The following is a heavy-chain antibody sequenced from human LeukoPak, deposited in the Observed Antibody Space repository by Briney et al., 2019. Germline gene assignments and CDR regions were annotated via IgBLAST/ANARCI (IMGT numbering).Heavy chain of an antibody. CDR1: GFTFSNYA. J-gene: IGHJ4*02. CDR3: AKWGDYDVLAGYYDPDY. V-gene: IGHV3-23*01. Sequence: GASLRLSCVASGFTFSNYAMSGVRQAPGKGLEWVSAITGSGGITYYADSVKGRFTISRDNSKNTLYLQMNSLRAEDTAVYYCAKWGDYDVLAGYYDPDYWGQGTLVTVSS. CDR2: ITGSGGIT. D-gene: IGHD3-9*01.